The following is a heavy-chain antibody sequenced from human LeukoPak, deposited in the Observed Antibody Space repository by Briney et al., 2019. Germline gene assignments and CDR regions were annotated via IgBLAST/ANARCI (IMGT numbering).Heavy chain of an antibody. D-gene: IGHD3-22*01. CDR2: MNPNSGNT. Sequence: GASVKVSCKASGYTFTSYDINWVRQATGQGLEWMGWMNPNSGNTGYAQKFQGRVTITRNTPISTAYMELSSLRSEDTAVYYCAILGGDSSGYYSTRELDYWGQGTLVTVSS. V-gene: IGHV1-8*03. J-gene: IGHJ4*02. CDR1: GYTFTSYD. CDR3: AILGGDSSGYYSTRELDY.